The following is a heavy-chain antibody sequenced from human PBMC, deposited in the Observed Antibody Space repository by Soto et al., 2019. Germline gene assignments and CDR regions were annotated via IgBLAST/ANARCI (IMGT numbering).Heavy chain of an antibody. CDR1: GFTFSIYA. Sequence: GGSLRLSCAAPGFTFSIYALHWVRQAPGKGLEWVAVMSPNGNNQYYADSVKGRFTISRDTSKSTLYLQMTSLRPDDTAVYYCATGANFYYDTSRYWGQGXLVTVYS. J-gene: IGHJ1*01. CDR2: MSPNGNNQ. V-gene: IGHV3-30-3*01. CDR3: ATGANFYYDTSRY. D-gene: IGHD3-22*01.